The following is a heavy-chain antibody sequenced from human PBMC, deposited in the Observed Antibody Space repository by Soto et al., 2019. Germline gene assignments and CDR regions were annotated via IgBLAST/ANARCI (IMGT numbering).Heavy chain of an antibody. CDR3: AKSPPPGYHYYYMDV. CDR2: INPSGGST. V-gene: IGHV1-46*01. CDR1: GYTFTSYY. J-gene: IGHJ6*03. Sequence: ASVKVSCKASGYTFTSYYMHWVRQAPGQGLEWMGIINPSGGSTSYAQKFQGRVTMTRDTSTSTVYMELSSLRSEDTAVYYCAKSPPPGYHYYYMDVWGKGTTVTVSS.